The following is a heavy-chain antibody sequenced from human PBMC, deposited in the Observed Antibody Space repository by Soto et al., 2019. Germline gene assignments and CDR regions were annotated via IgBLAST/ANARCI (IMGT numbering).Heavy chain of an antibody. CDR1: GFTFSSCA. CDR2: ITGGGGST. D-gene: IGHD6-19*01. V-gene: IGHV3-23*01. CDR3: AKDSGVLQWLVRGSFDY. Sequence: GGSLRLSCAASGFTFSSCAMSWVRQAPGRGLEWVSAITGGGGSTYYADSVKGRFTISRDNSQNTLYLQVNSLRAEDTAVYYCAKDSGVLQWLVRGSFDYWGQGTLVTVSS. J-gene: IGHJ4*02.